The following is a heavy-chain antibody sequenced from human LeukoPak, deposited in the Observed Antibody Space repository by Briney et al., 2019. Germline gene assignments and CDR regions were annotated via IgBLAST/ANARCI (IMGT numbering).Heavy chain of an antibody. J-gene: IGHJ4*02. V-gene: IGHV4-34*01. CDR1: GGSFSGYY. CDR3: ARGRYSSSWYYLDY. D-gene: IGHD6-13*01. Sequence: SETLSLTCAVYGGSFSGYYWSWIRQPPGKGLEWIGEINHSGSTNYNPSLKSRVTISVDTSENQFSLKLSSVTAADTAVYYCARGRYSSSWYYLDYWGQGTLVTVSS. CDR2: INHSGST.